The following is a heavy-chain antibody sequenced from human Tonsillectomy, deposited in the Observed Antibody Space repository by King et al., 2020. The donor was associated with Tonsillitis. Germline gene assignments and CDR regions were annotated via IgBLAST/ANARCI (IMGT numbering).Heavy chain of an antibody. CDR1: QFTFSRFG. J-gene: IGHJ6*02. CDR3: AKGLDVWGPYGLDV. V-gene: IGHV3-23*04. D-gene: IGHD7-27*01. Sequence: VQLVESGGAFVQPGGSLRLSCAASQFTFSRFGMTWVRQAPGKGLEWVAAINGRGDTTYYAESVKGRFTVSRDNSMNTMYVEMNSLRVQDTAVYYCAKGLDVWGPYGLDVWGQGTPVTVAS. CDR2: INGRGDTT.